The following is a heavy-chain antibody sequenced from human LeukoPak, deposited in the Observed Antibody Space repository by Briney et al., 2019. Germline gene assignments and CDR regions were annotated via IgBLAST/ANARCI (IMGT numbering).Heavy chain of an antibody. V-gene: IGHV4-59*08. CDR2: IYSSGST. J-gene: IGHJ3*02. CDR1: GGSISGYY. CDR3: ARRSLAAPGKGAFDI. D-gene: IGHD6-13*01. Sequence: PSETLSLTCTVSGGSISGYYWSWIRQPPGKGLEWIAYIYSSGSTNCNPSLHSRVTISVDTSKNQFSLKLSSVTAADTAMYYCARRSLAAPGKGAFDIWGQGTMVTVSS.